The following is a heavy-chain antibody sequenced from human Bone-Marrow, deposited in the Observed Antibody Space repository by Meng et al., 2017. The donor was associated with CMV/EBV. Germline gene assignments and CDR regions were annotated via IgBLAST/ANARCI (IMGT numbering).Heavy chain of an antibody. CDR1: GGSISSYY. D-gene: IGHD1-26*01. CDR3: ARSGSYWDAFDI. CDR2: IYYSGST. Sequence: SETLSLTCTVSGGSISSYYWSWIRQPPGKGLEWIGYIYYSGSTNYNPSLKSRVTISVDTSKNQFSLKLSSVTAADTAVYYCARSGSYWDAFDIWGQGPMVTVSS. J-gene: IGHJ3*02. V-gene: IGHV4-59*01.